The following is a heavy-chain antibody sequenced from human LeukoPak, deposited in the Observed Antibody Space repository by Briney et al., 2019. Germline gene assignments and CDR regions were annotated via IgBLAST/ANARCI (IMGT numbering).Heavy chain of an antibody. CDR2: INHGGST. D-gene: IGHD5-24*01. J-gene: IGHJ6*03. V-gene: IGHV4-34*01. CDR3: AREGRYRYGYNEYHSYMDI. Sequence: PSETLSLTCAVYGGSLRDYYWSWIRQPPGKGLEWIGEINHGGSTNYNPSLKSRVTISVDTSKNQFSLKLSSVTAAETAVYYCAREGRYRYGYNEYHSYMDIWGKGTTVTVSS. CDR1: GGSLRDYY.